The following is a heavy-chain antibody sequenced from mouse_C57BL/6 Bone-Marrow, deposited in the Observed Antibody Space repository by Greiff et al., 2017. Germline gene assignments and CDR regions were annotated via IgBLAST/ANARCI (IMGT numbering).Heavy chain of an antibody. CDR2: ISGGGGNT. V-gene: IGHV5-9*01. CDR1: GFTFSSYT. J-gene: IGHJ2*01. Sequence: EVHLVESGGGLVKPGGSLKLSCAASGFTFSSYTMSWVRQTPEKRLEWVATISGGGGNTYYPDSVKGRFTISRDNAKNTLYLQMSGLRYEDTALYYCARHEGEGSFDYWGQGTTLTVSS. CDR3: ARHEGEGSFDY.